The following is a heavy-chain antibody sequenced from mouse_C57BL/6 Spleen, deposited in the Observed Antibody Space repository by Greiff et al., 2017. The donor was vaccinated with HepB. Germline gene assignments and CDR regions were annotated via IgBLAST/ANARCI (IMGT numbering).Heavy chain of an antibody. Sequence: EVQGVESAGGLVQPGSSMKLSCTASGFTFSDSYMAWVRQVPEKGLEWVANSNYDGSSTYYLDSLKSRFIISRDNAKNILYLQMSSLKSEDTATYYCARGSYYSPCAYWGQGTLVTVSA. CDR3: ARGSYYSPCAY. CDR2: SNYDGSST. CDR1: GFTFSDSY. V-gene: IGHV5-16*01. J-gene: IGHJ3*01. D-gene: IGHD2-12*01.